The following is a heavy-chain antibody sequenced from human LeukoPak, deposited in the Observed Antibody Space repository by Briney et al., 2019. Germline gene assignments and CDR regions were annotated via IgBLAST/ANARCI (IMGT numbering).Heavy chain of an antibody. CDR2: ISAYNGNT. J-gene: IGHJ5*02. Sequence: ASVKVSCKASGYTFTGYYMHWVRQAPGQGLEWMGWISAYNGNTNYAQKLQGRVTMTTDTSTSTAYMELRSLRSDDTAVYYCARDPVLTVTTHWGFDPWGQGTLVTVSS. D-gene: IGHD4-17*01. V-gene: IGHV1-18*04. CDR1: GYTFTGYY. CDR3: ARDPVLTVTTHWGFDP.